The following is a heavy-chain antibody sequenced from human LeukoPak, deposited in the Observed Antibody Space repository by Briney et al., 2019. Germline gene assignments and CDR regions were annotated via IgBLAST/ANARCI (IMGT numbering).Heavy chain of an antibody. CDR1: GGSISSGDYY. D-gene: IGHD2-2*02. J-gene: IGHJ4*02. CDR2: IYYGGST. Sequence: SQTLSLTCTVSGGSISSGDYYWSWIRQPPGKGLEWIGYIYYGGSTYYNPSLKSRVTISVDTSKNQFSLKLSSVTAADTAVYYCASLFDCSSTSCYTGYFDYWGQGTLVTVYS. V-gene: IGHV4-30-4*08. CDR3: ASLFDCSSTSCYTGYFDY.